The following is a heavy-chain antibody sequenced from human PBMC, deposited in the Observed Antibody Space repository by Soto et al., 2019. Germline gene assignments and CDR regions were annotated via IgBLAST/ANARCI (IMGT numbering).Heavy chain of an antibody. CDR1: GGSFSGYY. CDR2: INHSGST. J-gene: IGHJ4*02. V-gene: IGHV4-34*01. D-gene: IGHD2-8*02. Sequence: QVQLQQWDAGLLKPSETLSLTCAVYGGSFSGYYWTWIRQPPGTGLEWIGEINHSGSTNYNPSLKSRVTISVDTSKNQFSRKLTSVTAADTAVYYCARDKITGLFDYWGQGTLVTVSS. CDR3: ARDKITGLFDY.